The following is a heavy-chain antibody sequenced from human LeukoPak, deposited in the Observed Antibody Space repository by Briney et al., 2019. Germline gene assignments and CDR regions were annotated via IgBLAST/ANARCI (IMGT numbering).Heavy chain of an antibody. D-gene: IGHD3-3*01. V-gene: IGHV3-23*01. Sequence: GGSLRLSCAASGFTFSSHAMSWVRQAPGKGLEWVSAISGSGGSTYYADSVKGRFTISRDNSKNTLYLQMNSLRAEDTAVYYCAKVMGVFGVPKGAYYFDYWGQGTLVTVSS. CDR3: AKVMGVFGVPKGAYYFDY. CDR2: ISGSGGST. CDR1: GFTFSSHA. J-gene: IGHJ4*02.